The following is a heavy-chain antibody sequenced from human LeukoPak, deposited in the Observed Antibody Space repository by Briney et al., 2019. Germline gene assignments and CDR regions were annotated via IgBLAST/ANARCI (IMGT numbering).Heavy chain of an antibody. J-gene: IGHJ4*02. D-gene: IGHD2-2*01. Sequence: PSETLFLTCTVSGGSISSYYWSWIRQPPGKGLEWIGYIYYSGSTNYNPSLKSRVTISVDTSKNQFSLKLSSVTAADTAVYYCARGDQLHYFDYWGQGTLVTVSS. V-gene: IGHV4-59*01. CDR3: ARGDQLHYFDY. CDR2: IYYSGST. CDR1: GGSISSYY.